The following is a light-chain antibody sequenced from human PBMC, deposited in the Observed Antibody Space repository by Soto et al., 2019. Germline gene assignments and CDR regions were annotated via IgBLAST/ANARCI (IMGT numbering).Light chain of an antibody. CDR2: DAS. CDR3: QQRSDWLT. J-gene: IGKJ4*01. Sequence: EIVLTQSPATLSLSPGERATLSCRASQSVSTALAWYQQKPGQAPRLLIYDASIRATGIPARFSGSGSGTDFTLTISSLQPEDFAVYYRQQRSDWLTFGGGTKVEIK. V-gene: IGKV3-11*01. CDR1: QSVSTA.